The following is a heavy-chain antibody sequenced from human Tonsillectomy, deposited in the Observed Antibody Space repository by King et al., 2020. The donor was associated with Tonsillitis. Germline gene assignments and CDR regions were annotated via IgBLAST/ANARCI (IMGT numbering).Heavy chain of an antibody. V-gene: IGHV1-69*12. J-gene: IGHJ3*02. CDR3: ARVLGARGAFDI. CDR2: IIPIFGTT. D-gene: IGHD1-26*01. CDR1: GGTFSSYA. Sequence: QLVQSGAEVKKPGSSVKVSCKASGGTFSSYAISWVRQAPGQGLEWMGGIIPIFGTTYYPQKFQGRVTITADESTSTAYMELSSLRSEDTAVYYCARVLGARGAFDIWGQGTMVTVSS.